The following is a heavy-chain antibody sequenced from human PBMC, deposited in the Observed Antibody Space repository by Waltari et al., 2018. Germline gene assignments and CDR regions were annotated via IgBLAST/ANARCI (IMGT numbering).Heavy chain of an antibody. CDR2: IIPNFGTA. J-gene: IGHJ6*02. D-gene: IGHD2-2*01. CDR1: GGTFSSYA. CDR3: ARHAKDIVVVDRYYYYGMDV. V-gene: IGHV1-69*12. Sequence: QVQLVQSGAEVKKPGSSVKVSCKASGGTFSSYAISWVRQAPGQGLEWMGGIIPNFGTANYAQKCQGRVTITADESTSTAYMELSSLRSEDTAVYYCARHAKDIVVVDRYYYYGMDVWGQGTTVTVSS.